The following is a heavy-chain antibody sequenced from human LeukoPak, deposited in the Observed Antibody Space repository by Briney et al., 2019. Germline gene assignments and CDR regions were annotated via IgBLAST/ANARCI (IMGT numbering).Heavy chain of an antibody. CDR1: GYTFTSYD. V-gene: IGHV1-8*01. CDR3: AREADCSSTSCSGAFDI. J-gene: IGHJ3*02. CDR2: MNPNSGNT. Sequence: GASVKVSCKASGYTFTSYDINWVRQAPGQGLEWMGWMNPNSGNTGYAQKFQGRVTMTRNTSISTAYMELSSLRSEDTAVYYCAREADCSSTSCSGAFDIWGQGTMVTVSS. D-gene: IGHD2-2*01.